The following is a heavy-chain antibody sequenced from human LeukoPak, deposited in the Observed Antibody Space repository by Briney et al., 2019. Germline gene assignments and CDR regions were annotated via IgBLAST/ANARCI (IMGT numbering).Heavy chain of an antibody. V-gene: IGHV3-33*01. CDR2: IWYDGSNK. CDR1: GFTFSSYG. CDR3: AGASGWYRGGVY. D-gene: IGHD6-19*01. Sequence: GRSLRLSCAASGFTFSSYGMHWVCQAPGKGLEWVAVIWYDGSNKYYADSVKGRFTISRDNSKNTLYLQMNSLRAEDTAVYYCAGASGWYRGGVYWGQGTLVTVSS. J-gene: IGHJ4*02.